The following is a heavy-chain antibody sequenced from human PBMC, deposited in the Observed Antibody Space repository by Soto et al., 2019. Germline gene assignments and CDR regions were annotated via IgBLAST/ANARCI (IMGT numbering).Heavy chain of an antibody. D-gene: IGHD3-22*01. J-gene: IGHJ4*02. CDR2: INHSGST. Sequence: PSETLSLTCAVYGGSFSGYYWSWIRQPPGKGLEWIGEINHSGSTNYNPSLKSRVTIPVDTSKNQFSLKLSSVTAADTAVYYCARGPARLTYYYDSSGYYGREDYWGQGTLVTVSS. CDR3: ARGPARLTYYYDSSGYYGREDY. V-gene: IGHV4-34*01. CDR1: GGSFSGYY.